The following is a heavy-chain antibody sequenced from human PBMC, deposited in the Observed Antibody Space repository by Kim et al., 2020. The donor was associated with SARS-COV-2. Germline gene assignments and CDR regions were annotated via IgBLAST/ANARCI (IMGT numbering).Heavy chain of an antibody. CDR1: GFPFSNYA. D-gene: IGHD3-10*01. CDR3: VTRNYYNSGSYYEGTPFDF. CDR2: ISSDGGST. J-gene: IGHJ4*02. Sequence: GGSLRLSCSASGFPFSNYAMHWVRQAPGKGLEYVSAISSDGGSTYYADSVKGRFTISRDNSKNMLYVQMSSLRVEDTAIYYCVTRNYYNSGSYYEGTPFDFWGQGTLVTVSS. V-gene: IGHV3-64*05.